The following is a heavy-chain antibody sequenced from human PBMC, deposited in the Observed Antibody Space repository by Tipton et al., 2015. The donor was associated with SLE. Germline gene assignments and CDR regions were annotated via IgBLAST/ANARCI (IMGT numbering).Heavy chain of an antibody. Sequence: TLSLTCTVSGGSVSSNYWTWIRQPPGKGLEWIGSIYYSGRTYYNPSLKSRVTISGDTSKNQFSLKLSSVTAADTAVYYCARHLTGRLFDNWGQGTLVTVSS. CDR1: GGSVSSNY. CDR3: ARHLTGRLFDN. D-gene: IGHD7-27*01. V-gene: IGHV4-59*05. J-gene: IGHJ4*02. CDR2: IYYSGRT.